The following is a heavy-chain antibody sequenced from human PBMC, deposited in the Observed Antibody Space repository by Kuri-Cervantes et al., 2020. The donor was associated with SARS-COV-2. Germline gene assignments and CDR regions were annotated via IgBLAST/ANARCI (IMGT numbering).Heavy chain of an antibody. J-gene: IGHJ4*02. D-gene: IGHD6-13*01. Sequence: SCAVSGGSISSGGYSWSWIRQPPGKGLEWIGYIYHSGSTYFNPSLKSRVTLSADRSKNQFSLNLTSVTAADTAVYYCARVDSSLTIDYWSQGTLVTVSS. CDR2: IYHSGST. CDR3: ARVDSSLTIDY. CDR1: GGSISSGGYS. V-gene: IGHV4-30-2*01.